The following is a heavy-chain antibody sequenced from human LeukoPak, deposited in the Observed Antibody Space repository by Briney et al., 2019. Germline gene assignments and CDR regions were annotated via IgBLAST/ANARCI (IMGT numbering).Heavy chain of an antibody. J-gene: IGHJ4*02. CDR3: AKGYDYRSGAGSFDY. CDR2: ISYDGNNK. Sequence: GGSLRLSRAASGLTFSSYNMHWVRQAPGKGLEWVAVISYDGNNKYYADSVKGRFTISRDNSKNTLYLQMNGLRAEDTAVYYCAKGYDYRSGAGSFDYWGQGTLVTVSS. V-gene: IGHV3-30*18. D-gene: IGHD3-10*01. CDR1: GLTFSSYN.